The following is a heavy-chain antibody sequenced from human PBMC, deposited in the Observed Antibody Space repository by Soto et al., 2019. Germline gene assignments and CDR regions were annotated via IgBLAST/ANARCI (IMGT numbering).Heavy chain of an antibody. V-gene: IGHV1-3*01. CDR3: ARAGFCSTTSCSDAFDI. Sequence: QVQLVQSGAEVKKPGASVKVSCKASGYTFTNYAMHWVRQAPGQRPEWMGWINAGNGNTKVSQRFQGRVTITRDTSANIAYMELSSLTSEDTAVYYCARAGFCSTTSCSDAFDIWGQGTMVTVSS. D-gene: IGHD2-2*01. CDR2: INAGNGNT. CDR1: GYTFTNYA. J-gene: IGHJ3*02.